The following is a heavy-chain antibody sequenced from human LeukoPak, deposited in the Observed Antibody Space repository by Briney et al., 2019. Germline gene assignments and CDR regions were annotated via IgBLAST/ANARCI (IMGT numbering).Heavy chain of an antibody. J-gene: IGHJ4*02. D-gene: IGHD6-19*01. V-gene: IGHV4-59*12. CDR1: GGFITAYY. CDR3: ARPSGWSFDY. CDR2: VYYSGST. Sequence: SETLSLTCTVSGGFITAYYWSWIRQPPGKGLEWIGYVYYSGSTEYNPSLRSRVTISLEMSKHQFSLNLTSVTAADTAVYYCARPSGWSFDYWGQGTLVTVSS.